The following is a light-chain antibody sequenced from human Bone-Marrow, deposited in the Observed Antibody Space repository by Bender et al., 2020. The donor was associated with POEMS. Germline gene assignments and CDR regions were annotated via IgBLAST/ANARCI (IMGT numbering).Light chain of an antibody. CDR3: CSYAGSRTYV. J-gene: IGLJ1*01. V-gene: IGLV2-8*01. Sequence: QSALTQPPSASGSPGQSVTISCSGTSSDVGGNNHVSWYQQHPGKAPKLMIYEVSQRPSGVPDRFSGSKSGNTASLTVSGLQAEDEADYYCCSYAGSRTYVFGTGTKVTVL. CDR2: EVS. CDR1: SSDVGGNNH.